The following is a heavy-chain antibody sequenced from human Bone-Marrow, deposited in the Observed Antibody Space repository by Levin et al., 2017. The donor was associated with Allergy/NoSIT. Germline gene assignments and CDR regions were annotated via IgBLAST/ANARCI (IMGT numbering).Heavy chain of an antibody. CDR1: GFILSHYY. D-gene: IGHD2-15*01. J-gene: IGHJ4*02. V-gene: IGHV3-11*01. CDR2: IRGSDSAA. CDR3: VRGEVGVAVTVGPLDY. Sequence: GGSLRLSCAASGFILSHYYMTWIRQAPGKGLELISYIRGSDSAAYYSDSVKGRFTISRDNTKNTLYLQMNSVRAEDTAVYYCVRGEVGVAVTVGPLDYWGQGTLVTVSS.